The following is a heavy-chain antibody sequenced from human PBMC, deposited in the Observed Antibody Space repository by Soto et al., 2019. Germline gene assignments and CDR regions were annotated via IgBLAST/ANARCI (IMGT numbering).Heavy chain of an antibody. CDR3: AKGSGVVGATLDY. CDR1: GFTFGSYG. D-gene: IGHD1-26*01. CDR2: ISYDGSNK. Sequence: QVQLVESGGGVFQPGSSLRLSCAASGFTFGSYGWTGSRQAPGRGLEWVAVISYDGSNKYYADSVKGRFTISRDNSKNTLYLQMNSLRAEDTAVYYCAKGSGVVGATLDYWGQGTLVTVSS. J-gene: IGHJ4*02. V-gene: IGHV3-30*18.